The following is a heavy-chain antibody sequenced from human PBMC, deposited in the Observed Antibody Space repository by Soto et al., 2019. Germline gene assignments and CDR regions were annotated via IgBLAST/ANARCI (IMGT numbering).Heavy chain of an antibody. J-gene: IGHJ3*02. CDR1: VGSVSSHY. Sequence: SEPLSLPGSVSVGSVSSHYWRWIWQPPGKRLEYIGYIYYSGSTNYNPSFKSRVTISVDMSREHFSLKLTSVTAADTAVYYCARGHNLGGSNFDIWGQGTSVTAS. CDR3: ARGHNLGGSNFDI. D-gene: IGHD3-16*01. CDR2: IYYSGST. V-gene: IGHV4-59*02.